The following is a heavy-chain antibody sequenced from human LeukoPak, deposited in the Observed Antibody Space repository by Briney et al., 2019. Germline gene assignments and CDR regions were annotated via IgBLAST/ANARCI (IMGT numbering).Heavy chain of an antibody. D-gene: IGHD2-21*01. CDR1: GGSISSSIYY. V-gene: IGHV4-39*01. CDR3: ARHDWVH. J-gene: IGHJ4*02. CDR2: IYYSGST. Sequence: PSETLSLTCTVSGGSISSSIYYWGWIRQPPGKGLEWIGSIYYSGSTDYNPSLKSRVTISVDTSKNQFSLKVSSVTVADTAVYYCARHDWVHWGQGTLVTVSS.